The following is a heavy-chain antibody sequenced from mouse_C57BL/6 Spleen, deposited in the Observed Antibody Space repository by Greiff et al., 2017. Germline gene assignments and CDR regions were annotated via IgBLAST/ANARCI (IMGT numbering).Heavy chain of an antibody. CDR3: VRDSSGYFAY. V-gene: IGHV10-1*01. D-gene: IGHD3-2*02. CDR1: GFSFNTYA. CDR2: IRSKSNNYAT. Sequence: EVMLVESGGGLVQPKGSLKLSCAASGFSFNTYAMNWVRQAPGKGLEWVARIRSKSNNYATYYDDSVKDRFTISRYDSESMLYLQMNNLKTEDTAMYYCVRDSSGYFAYWGQGTLVTVSA. J-gene: IGHJ3*01.